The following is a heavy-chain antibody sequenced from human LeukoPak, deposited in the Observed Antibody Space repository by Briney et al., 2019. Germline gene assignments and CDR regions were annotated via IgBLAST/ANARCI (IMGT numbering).Heavy chain of an antibody. D-gene: IGHD3-22*01. Sequence: PSETLSLTCTVSGYSISSGYYWGWIRQPPGKGLEWTGSIDHSGSTYYNPSLKSRITISVDTSKNQFSLKLSSVTAADTAVYYCARAGYYYDSKRKFDPWGQGTLVTVSS. CDR3: ARAGYYYDSKRKFDP. J-gene: IGHJ5*02. CDR1: GYSISSGYY. V-gene: IGHV4-38-2*02. CDR2: IDHSGST.